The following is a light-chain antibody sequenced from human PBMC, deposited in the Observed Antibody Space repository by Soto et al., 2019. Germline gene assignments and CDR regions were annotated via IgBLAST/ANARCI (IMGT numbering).Light chain of an antibody. V-gene: IGLV3-21*02. CDR1: DVGIKS. Sequence: VLTQAPSVSVAPGQTATIPCGGKDVGIKSVHWYQQKPGQAPVVVVFDGGARPSGIPDRFSGSTSGSAATLTISRVEAGDEADYFCQVWDSPSDHYVFGTGTKLTVL. CDR2: DGG. CDR3: QVWDSPSDHYV. J-gene: IGLJ1*01.